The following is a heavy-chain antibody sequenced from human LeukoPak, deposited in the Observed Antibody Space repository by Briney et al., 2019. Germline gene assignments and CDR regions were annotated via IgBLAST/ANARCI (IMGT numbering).Heavy chain of an antibody. Sequence: GGSLRLSCAASGFTFSSYSMNWVRQAPGKGLEWVSYISSSSSTIYYADSVKGRFTISRDNAKNSLYLQMNSLRAEDTAVYYCARTEGDYGDPLFDYWGQGTLVTVSS. CDR3: ARTEGDYGDPLFDY. V-gene: IGHV3-48*01. CDR1: GFTFSSYS. J-gene: IGHJ4*02. CDR2: ISSSSSTI. D-gene: IGHD4-17*01.